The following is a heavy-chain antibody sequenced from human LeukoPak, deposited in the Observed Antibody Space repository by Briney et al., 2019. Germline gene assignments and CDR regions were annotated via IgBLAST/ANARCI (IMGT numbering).Heavy chain of an antibody. D-gene: IGHD5-24*01. CDR2: ISISGSGT. V-gene: IGHV3-23*01. CDR1: GFTFNSYA. CDR3: ASNQRRWLGGSYYSDY. Sequence: GGSLRLSCAASGFTFNSYAMRWIRQAPGKGREWVAAISISGSGTYHADSVRGRFTISRDNSKSTLYLQMNSLRVEDTAVYYCASNQRRWLGGSYYSDYWGQGTLVTVSS. J-gene: IGHJ4*02.